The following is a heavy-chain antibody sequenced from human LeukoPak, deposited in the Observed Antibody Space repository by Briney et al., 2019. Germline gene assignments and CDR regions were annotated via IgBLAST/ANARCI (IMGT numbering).Heavy chain of an antibody. CDR2: IYYSGST. Sequence: SETLSLTCTVSGGSISSYYWRWIRQPPGKGLEWIGYIYYSGSTNYNPSLKSRVTISVDTSKNQFSLKLSSVTAADTAVYYCARGSGAFDIWGQGTMVTVSS. J-gene: IGHJ3*02. V-gene: IGHV4-59*01. CDR3: ARGSGAFDI. CDR1: GGSISSYY.